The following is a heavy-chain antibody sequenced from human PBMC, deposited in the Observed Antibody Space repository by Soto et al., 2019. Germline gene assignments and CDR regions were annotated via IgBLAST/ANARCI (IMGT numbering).Heavy chain of an antibody. CDR3: ARGQGRAARLDCYYYMDV. Sequence: PSETLSLTCAVYGGSFSGYYWSWIRQPPGKGLEWIGEINHSGSTNYNPSLKSRVTISVDTSKNQFSLKLSSVTAADTAVYYCARGQGRAARLDCYYYMDVWGKGTTVTVSS. CDR1: GGSFSGYY. V-gene: IGHV4-34*01. D-gene: IGHD6-6*01. J-gene: IGHJ6*03. CDR2: INHSGST.